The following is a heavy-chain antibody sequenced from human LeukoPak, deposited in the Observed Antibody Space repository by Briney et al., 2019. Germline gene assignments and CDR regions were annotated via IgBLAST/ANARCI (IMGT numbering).Heavy chain of an antibody. V-gene: IGHV1-3*01. Sequence: GASVKVSCKASGYTFTSYAMHGVRLAPGQRLEWMGWINAGNGNTKYSQKFQGRVTVTRDTSASTAYMELSSLRSEDTAVYYCARDPRGGDYALEYFQHWGQGTLVTVSS. J-gene: IGHJ1*01. CDR1: GYTFTSYA. CDR2: INAGNGNT. CDR3: ARDPRGGDYALEYFQH. D-gene: IGHD4-17*01.